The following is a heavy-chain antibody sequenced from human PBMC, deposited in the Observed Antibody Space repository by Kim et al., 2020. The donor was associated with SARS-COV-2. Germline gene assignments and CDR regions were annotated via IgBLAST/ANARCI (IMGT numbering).Heavy chain of an antibody. CDR2: IDPSDSYT. CDR1: GYSFTSYW. D-gene: IGHD3-3*01. CDR3: AIHGSYYDFWSGYSSSVECFDY. V-gene: IGHV5-10-1*01. J-gene: IGHJ4*02. Sequence: GESLKISCKGSGYSFTSYWISWVRQMPGKGLEWMGRIDPSDSYTNYSPSFQGHVTISADKSISTAYLQWSSLKASDTAMYYCAIHGSYYDFWSGYSSSVECFDYWGQGTLVTVSS.